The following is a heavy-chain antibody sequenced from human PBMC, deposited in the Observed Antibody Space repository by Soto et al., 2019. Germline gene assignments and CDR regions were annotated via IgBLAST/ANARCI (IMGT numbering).Heavy chain of an antibody. CDR3: ARDSKKYYDSSGYYSGFNWFDP. V-gene: IGHV4-38-2*02. J-gene: IGHJ5*02. Sequence: PSETLSLTCAVSGYSISSGYYWGWIRQPPGKGLEWIGSIYHSRSTYYNPSLKSRFTISVDTSKNQFSLKLSSVTAADTAVYYCARDSKKYYDSSGYYSGFNWFDPWGQGTLVTVSS. CDR2: IYHSRST. CDR1: GYSISSGYY. D-gene: IGHD3-22*01.